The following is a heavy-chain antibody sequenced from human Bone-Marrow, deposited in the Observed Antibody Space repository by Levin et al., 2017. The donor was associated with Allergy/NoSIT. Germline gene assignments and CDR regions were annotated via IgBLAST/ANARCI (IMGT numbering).Heavy chain of an antibody. Sequence: GESLKISCKASGYPFINYGVSWMRQAPGQGLEWMGWIRVHNGYTNYAQKFQDRFTMTTDTSTSTANMELRSLRSDDTAVYYCVRDSDWIADHWGQGTRVTVSS. CDR1: GYPFINYG. CDR2: IRVHNGYT. CDR3: VRDSDWIADH. V-gene: IGHV1-18*01. J-gene: IGHJ4*02. D-gene: IGHD3-9*01.